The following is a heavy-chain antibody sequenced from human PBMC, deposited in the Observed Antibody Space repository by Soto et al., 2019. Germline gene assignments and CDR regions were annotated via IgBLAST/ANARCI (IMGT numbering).Heavy chain of an antibody. J-gene: IGHJ5*02. CDR2: INPSGGST. Sequence: QVQLVQSGAEVKNPGASVKVSCKASGYIFTSFHMHWVRQAPGQGLEWMGIINPSGGSTDYAQKFQGRVTMTSDTSTSTVYMEVSTLRSDDTAVYYCARAGINWFDPWGQGTLVTVSS. CDR1: GYIFTSFH. V-gene: IGHV1-46*01. CDR3: ARAGINWFDP. D-gene: IGHD1-20*01.